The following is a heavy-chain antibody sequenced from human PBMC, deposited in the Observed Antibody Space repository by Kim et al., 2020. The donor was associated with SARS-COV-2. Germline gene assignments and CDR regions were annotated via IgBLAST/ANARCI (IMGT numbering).Heavy chain of an antibody. Sequence: GGSLRLSCAASGFVFSDYCMSWIRQAPGKGLEWISYISSGADIIYYADSVKGRFAISRDNAGNSLYLQLNSLRAEDTAVYYCVRDIIAPGSTEYFHHWGQGTLVTVS. CDR3: VRDIIAPGSTEYFHH. D-gene: IGHD1-1*01. CDR1: GFVFSDYC. CDR2: ISSGADII. J-gene: IGHJ1*01. V-gene: IGHV3-11*01.